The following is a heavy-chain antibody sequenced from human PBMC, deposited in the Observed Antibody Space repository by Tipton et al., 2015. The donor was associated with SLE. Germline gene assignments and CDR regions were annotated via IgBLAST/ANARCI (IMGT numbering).Heavy chain of an antibody. Sequence: TLSLTCTVSGGSISSGGYYWSCIRQPPGKGLEWIGYIYYSGSTNYNPSLKSRVTISVDTSKNQFSLKLSSVTAADTAVYYCAREGDPGYFDYWGQGTLVTVSS. J-gene: IGHJ4*02. CDR2: IYYSGST. D-gene: IGHD2-21*01. CDR1: GGSISSGGYY. CDR3: AREGDPGYFDY. V-gene: IGHV4-61*08.